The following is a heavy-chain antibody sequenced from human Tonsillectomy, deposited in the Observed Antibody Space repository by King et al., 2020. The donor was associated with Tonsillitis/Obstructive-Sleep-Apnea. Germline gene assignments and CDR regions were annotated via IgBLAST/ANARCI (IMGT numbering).Heavy chain of an antibody. D-gene: IGHD3-16*01. V-gene: IGHV3-49*05. CDR3: TRDSPFYDYIWDPYVGDDALYI. CDR1: GFTFGDYA. CDR2: IRSIAYDGTT. J-gene: IGHJ3*02. Sequence: VQLVESGGGLVKPGRSLRLSCTASGFTFGDYAMSWFRQAPGKGLEWVGFIRSIAYDGTTDYAASVKGRFTISRDDSESIAYLQMNSLKTEDPAVYFCTRDSPFYDYIWDPYVGDDALYIWGQGKMVTVSS.